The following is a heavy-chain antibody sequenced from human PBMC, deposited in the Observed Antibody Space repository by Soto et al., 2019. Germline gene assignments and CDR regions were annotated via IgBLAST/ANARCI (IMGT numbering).Heavy chain of an antibody. V-gene: IGHV1-8*01. CDR1: GYTFTSYD. CDR3: ACMYCLGANSLYFFDY. D-gene: IGHD2-15*01. J-gene: IGHJ4*02. CDR2: MNPNSGNT. Sequence: ASVKVSCKASGYTFTSYDINWVRQATGQGLEWMGWMNPNSGNTGYAQKFQGRVTMTRNTSISTAYMELSSLRSEDTAVYYCACMYCLGANSLYFFDYWGQGTLVSVSS.